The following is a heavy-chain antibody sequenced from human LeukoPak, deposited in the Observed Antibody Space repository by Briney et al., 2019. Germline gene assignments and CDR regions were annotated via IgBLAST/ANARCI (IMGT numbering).Heavy chain of an antibody. V-gene: IGHV4-30-4*01. CDR1: GGSINSGDYY. D-gene: IGHD2-15*01. CDR3: ARALYCSGGNCYSGTEYSQH. Sequence: SETLSLTCTVSGGSINSGDYYWSWIRQPPGKGLEWIGYIYYSGSTYYNPSLKSRVTISGDTSKNQFSLKLSSVTAADTAVYYCARALYCSGGNCYSGTEYSQHWGQGTLVTVSS. CDR2: IYYSGST. J-gene: IGHJ1*01.